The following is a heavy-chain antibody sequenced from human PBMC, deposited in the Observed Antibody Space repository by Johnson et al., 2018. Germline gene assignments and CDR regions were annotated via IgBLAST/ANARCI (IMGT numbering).Heavy chain of an antibody. V-gene: IGHV3-66*02. J-gene: IGHJ6*04. D-gene: IGHD3-9*01. CDR1: GFTVNSNY. Sequence: VQLVQSGGGLVQPGGSVRLSCAASGFTVNSNYMTWVRQAPGKGLEWVSVIFGGGSTFYADSVKGRFTISRDNSKNTLYFQMNSLGVEDTAVYYCAKDLKYYDILTVYYRWDDMDVWGKGTSVTVSS. CDR2: IFGGGST. CDR3: AKDLKYYDILTVYYRWDDMDV.